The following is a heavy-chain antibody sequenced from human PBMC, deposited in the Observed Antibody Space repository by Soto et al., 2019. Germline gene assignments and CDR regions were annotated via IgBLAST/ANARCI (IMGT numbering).Heavy chain of an antibody. CDR1: GGSISSGGYY. CDR2: IYYSGST. V-gene: IGHV4-31*03. D-gene: IGHD2-15*01. CDR3: AREEKGGGNFDY. Sequence: SETLSLTCTVSGGSISSGGYYWSWIRQHPGKGLEGIGYIYYSGSTDYNASLKSRVTISVDTSKNKFSLKLSSVTAADTAVYYCAREEKGGGNFDYWGQGTLVTVPS. J-gene: IGHJ4*02.